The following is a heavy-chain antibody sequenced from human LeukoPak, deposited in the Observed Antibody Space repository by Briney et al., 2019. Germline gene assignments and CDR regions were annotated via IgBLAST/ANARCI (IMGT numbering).Heavy chain of an antibody. J-gene: IGHJ6*03. Sequence: GGSLRLSCAASGFTFSSYEMNWVRQAPGKGLEWVSYISSSGSTIYYADSVKGRFTISRDNAKNSLYLQMNSLRAEDTAVYYCARRGGYSYGFYYYYYMDVWGKGTTVTISS. CDR1: GFTFSSYE. D-gene: IGHD5-18*01. CDR2: ISSSGSTI. V-gene: IGHV3-48*03. CDR3: ARRGGYSYGFYYYYYMDV.